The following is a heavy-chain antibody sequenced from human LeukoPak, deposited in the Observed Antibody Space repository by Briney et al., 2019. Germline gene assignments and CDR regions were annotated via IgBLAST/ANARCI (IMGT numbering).Heavy chain of an antibody. J-gene: IGHJ4*02. D-gene: IGHD2-21*02. CDR3: ATVVAATAYFDY. CDR2: INPSGGST. V-gene: IGHV1-46*01. CDR1: GYTFTSYY. Sequence: ASVKVSCKASGYTFTSYYMHWVRQAPGQGLEWMGIINPSGGSTSYAQKFQGRVTMTRDTSTSTVYMELSSLRSEDTAVYYCATVVAATAYFDYWGQGTLVTVAS.